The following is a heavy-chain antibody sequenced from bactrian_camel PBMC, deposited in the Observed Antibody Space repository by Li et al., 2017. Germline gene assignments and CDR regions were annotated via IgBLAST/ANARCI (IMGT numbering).Heavy chain of an antibody. CDR2: ISTRDRT. J-gene: IGHJ4*01. D-gene: IGHD1*01. V-gene: IGHV3-2*01. Sequence: HVQLVESGGGLVQPGGSLRLSCAASGVSFSSHYINWVRQASGKGLEWVSSISTRDRTHYADSVKGRFNISLDAAKNTVFLQMSSLTPEDTAMYYCAAGWLKYHSNEGAVFKEMGAFNYWGQGTQVTVS. CDR3: AAGWLKYHSNEGAVFKEMGAFNY. CDR1: GVSFSSHY.